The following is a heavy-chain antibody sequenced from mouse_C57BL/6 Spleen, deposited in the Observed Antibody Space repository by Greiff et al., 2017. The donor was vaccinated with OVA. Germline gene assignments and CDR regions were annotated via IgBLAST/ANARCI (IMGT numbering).Heavy chain of an antibody. CDR2: IYPRSGNT. D-gene: IGHD2-3*01. CDR1: GYTFTSYG. J-gene: IGHJ2*01. Sequence: QVQLQQSGAELARPGASVKLSCKASGYTFTSYGISWVKQRTGQGLEWIGEIYPRSGNTYYNEKFKGKATLTADKSSSTAYMELRSLTSEDSAVYLCARSPDGYYDFDYWGQGTTLTVSS. CDR3: ARSPDGYYDFDY. V-gene: IGHV1-81*01.